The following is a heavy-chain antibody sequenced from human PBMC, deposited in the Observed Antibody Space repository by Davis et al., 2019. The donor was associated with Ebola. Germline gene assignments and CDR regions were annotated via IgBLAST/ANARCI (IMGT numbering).Heavy chain of an antibody. CDR2: FDPEDGET. Sequence: ASVKVSCKASGYTFTGYYMHWVRQAPGKGLEWMGGFDPEDGETIYAQKFQGRVTMTEDTSTDTAYMELSSLRSEDTAVYYCATVLLDYYDSSGYYYWGQGTLVTVSS. D-gene: IGHD3-22*01. CDR3: ATVLLDYYDSSGYYY. CDR1: GYTFTGYY. V-gene: IGHV1-24*01. J-gene: IGHJ4*02.